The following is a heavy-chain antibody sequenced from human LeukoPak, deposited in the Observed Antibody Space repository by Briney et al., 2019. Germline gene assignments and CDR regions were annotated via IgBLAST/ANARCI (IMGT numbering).Heavy chain of an antibody. CDR3: ARELVLFDYFYYMDD. J-gene: IGHJ6*03. V-gene: IGHV4-39*07. CDR1: GGSINSFSYY. CDR2: ISYSGST. D-gene: IGHD6-6*01. Sequence: SETLSLICTVSGGSINSFSYYWGWDRQPPGKGLEWIGTISYSGSTYYNPSLKSRVTLSIDTSKKQFSLNLSSVTAADTAVYYCARELVLFDYFYYMDDWGKGTTVTVSS.